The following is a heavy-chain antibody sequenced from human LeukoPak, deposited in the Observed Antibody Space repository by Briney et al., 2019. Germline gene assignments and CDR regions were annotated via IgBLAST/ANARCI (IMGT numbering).Heavy chain of an antibody. CDR2: ISSSSSTI. Sequence: GGSLRLSCAASGFTFSSYSMNWVRQAPGKGLEWVSYISSSSSTIYYADSVKGRVTISRDNAKNSLYLQMNSLRAEDTAIYYCAKAPMEDSWYIHFDYWGQGTLVTVSS. CDR1: GFTFSSYS. D-gene: IGHD6-13*01. CDR3: AKAPMEDSWYIHFDY. V-gene: IGHV3-48*04. J-gene: IGHJ4*02.